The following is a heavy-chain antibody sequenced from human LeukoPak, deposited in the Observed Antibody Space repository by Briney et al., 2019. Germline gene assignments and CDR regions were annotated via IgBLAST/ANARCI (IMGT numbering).Heavy chain of an antibody. J-gene: IGHJ4*02. CDR3: ARGYGSGSYPPYFDY. CDR2: TNPNSGGT. Sequence: ASVKVSCKASGYTFTGYYMHWVRQAPGQGLEWMGWTNPNSGGTNYAQKFRGRVTMTRDTSISTAYMELSRLRSDDTAVYYCARGYGSGSYPPYFDYWGQGTLVTVSS. D-gene: IGHD3-10*01. V-gene: IGHV1-2*02. CDR1: GYTFTGYY.